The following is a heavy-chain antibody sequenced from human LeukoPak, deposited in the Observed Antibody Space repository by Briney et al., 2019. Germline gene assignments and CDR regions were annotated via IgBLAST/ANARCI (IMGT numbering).Heavy chain of an antibody. CDR2: IYYSGST. CDR3: AGGEDSSSWYDY. Sequence: KTSETLSLTCTVSGGSISSYYWSWIRQPPGKGLEWIGYIYYSGSTNYNPSLKSRVTISVDTSKNQFSLKLSSVTAADTAVYYCAGGEDSSSWYDYWGQGTLVTVSS. CDR1: GGSISSYY. D-gene: IGHD6-13*01. V-gene: IGHV4-59*01. J-gene: IGHJ4*02.